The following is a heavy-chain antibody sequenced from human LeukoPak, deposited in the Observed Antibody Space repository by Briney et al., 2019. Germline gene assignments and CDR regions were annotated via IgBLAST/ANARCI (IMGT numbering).Heavy chain of an antibody. D-gene: IGHD6-19*01. V-gene: IGHV3-48*03. Sequence: GGSLRLSCEDSGFTFRSYEMNWVRQAPGKGLEWIAYLSSSGSAFSYADSVKGRFTIARDNAKNSLYLQMNSLRVEDTALYYCARDGGWYKRGLDHYYYYMDVWGKGTTVIVSS. CDR2: LSSSGSAF. CDR1: GFTFRSYE. J-gene: IGHJ6*03. CDR3: ARDGGWYKRGLDHYYYYMDV.